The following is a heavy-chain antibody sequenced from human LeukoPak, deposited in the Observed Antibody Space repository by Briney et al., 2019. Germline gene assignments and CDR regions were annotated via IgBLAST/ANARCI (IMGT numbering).Heavy chain of an antibody. CDR2: IYYSGST. CDR3: ASDRYCSGGSCYGLDDY. V-gene: IGHV4-39*01. Sequence: SETLSLTCTVSGGSISSSSYYWGWIRQPPGKGPEWIGSIYYSGSTYYNPSLKSRVTISVDTSKNQFSLKLSSVTAADTAVYYCASDRYCSGGSCYGLDDYWGQGTLVTVSS. J-gene: IGHJ4*02. CDR1: GGSISSSSYY. D-gene: IGHD2-15*01.